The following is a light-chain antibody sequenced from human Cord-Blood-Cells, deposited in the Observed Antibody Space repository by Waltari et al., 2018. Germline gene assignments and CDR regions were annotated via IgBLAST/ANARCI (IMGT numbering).Light chain of an antibody. CDR3: CSYAGSSTYV. CDR1: SSYVGSTNL. J-gene: IGLJ1*01. Sequence: QSALTQPASVSGSPGQQITIPCPGTSSYVGSTNLVSWYQQHPGKAPKLMIYEGSKRPSGVSNRFSGSKSGNTASLTISGLQAEDEADYYCCSYAGSSTYVFGTGTKVTVL. V-gene: IGLV2-23*01. CDR2: EGS.